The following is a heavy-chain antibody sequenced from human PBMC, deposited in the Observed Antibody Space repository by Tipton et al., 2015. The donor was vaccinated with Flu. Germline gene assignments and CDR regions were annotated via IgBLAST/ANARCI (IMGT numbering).Heavy chain of an antibody. CDR2: ISASGST. D-gene: IGHD2-21*01. CDR3: ARILFPAIRGAFDI. Sequence: TLSLTCTVSGGSISSNYWGWIRQPAGKGLEYIGRISASGSTNYNPSLNSRVTMSLDTSQNQFSLKLVSLTAADTAVYYCARILFPAIRGAFDIWGQGTMVTVSS. J-gene: IGHJ3*02. CDR1: GGSISSNY. V-gene: IGHV4-4*07.